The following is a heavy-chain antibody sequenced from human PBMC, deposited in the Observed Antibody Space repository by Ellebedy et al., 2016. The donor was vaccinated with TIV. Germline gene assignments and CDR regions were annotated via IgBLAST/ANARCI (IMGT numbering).Heavy chain of an antibody. D-gene: IGHD1-7*01. Sequence: ETLSLTCTVSGGSVSTDNYHWGWIRQPPGKALEWLAHIFSDDGKSYSTSLKSRLTISRDTSKSQVVLTMTNMAPVDTATYYCTRNWNYADDYWGQGTLVTVSS. CDR3: TRNWNYADDY. CDR1: GGSVSTDNYH. CDR2: IFSDDGK. J-gene: IGHJ4*02. V-gene: IGHV2-26*01.